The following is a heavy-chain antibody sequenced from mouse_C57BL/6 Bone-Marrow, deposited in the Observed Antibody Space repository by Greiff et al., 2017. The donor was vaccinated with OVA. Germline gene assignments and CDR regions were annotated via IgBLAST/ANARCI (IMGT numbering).Heavy chain of an antibody. Sequence: ESGPGLVKPSQSLSLTCSVTGYSITSGYYWNWIRQFPGNKLEWMGYISYDGSNNYNPSLKNRISITRDTSKNQFFLKLNSVTTEDTATYDCARGWLLPPLAMDYWGQGTSVTVSS. D-gene: IGHD2-3*01. CDR3: ARGWLLPPLAMDY. CDR1: GYSITSGYY. CDR2: ISYDGSN. J-gene: IGHJ4*01. V-gene: IGHV3-6*01.